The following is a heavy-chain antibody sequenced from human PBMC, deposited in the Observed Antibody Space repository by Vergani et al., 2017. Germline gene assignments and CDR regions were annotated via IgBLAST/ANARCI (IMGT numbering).Heavy chain of an antibody. CDR2: ISGSGGST. V-gene: IGHV3-23*04. J-gene: IGHJ6*02. D-gene: IGHD3-10*01. CDR3: AKEPYYYGSGSYKYGMDV. CDR1: GFTFSSYA. Sequence: VQLVESGGGLVQPGGSLRLSCAASGFTFSSYAMSWVRQAPGKGLEWVSAISGSGGSTYYADSVKGRFTISRDNSKNTLYLQMNSLRAEDTAVYYCAKEPYYYGSGSYKYGMDVWGQGTTVTVSS.